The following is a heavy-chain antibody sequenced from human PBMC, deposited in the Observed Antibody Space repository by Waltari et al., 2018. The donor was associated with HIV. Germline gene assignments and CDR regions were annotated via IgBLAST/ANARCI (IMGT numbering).Heavy chain of an antibody. V-gene: IGHV4-34*02. CDR1: GGSSSNYY. CDR3: ARGQYGPGSREDY. Sequence: QVQLQQWGTGLLKPSETLSLTCAVQGGSSSNYYWSWIRQPPGKGLEWIAEINHNGRTNYHPSLKSRLTISVDTSKTQFSVKLTSVTAADTAVYFCARGQYGPGSREDYCGQGTLVTVAS. J-gene: IGHJ4*02. CDR2: INHNGRT. D-gene: IGHD3-10*01.